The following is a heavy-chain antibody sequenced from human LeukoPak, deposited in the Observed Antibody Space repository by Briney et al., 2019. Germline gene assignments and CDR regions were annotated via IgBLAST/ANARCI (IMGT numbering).Heavy chain of an antibody. CDR1: GGSISSYY. J-gene: IGHJ3*02. CDR3: ARLYLKTGLGGWTSAFDI. D-gene: IGHD3-16*01. V-gene: IGHV4-39*01. Sequence: SETLSLTCTVSGGSISSYYWGWIRQPPGKGLEWIGSIYYSGSTYYNPSLKSRVTISVDTSKNQFSLKLSSVTAADTAVYYCARLYLKTGLGGWTSAFDIWGQGTLVIVSS. CDR2: IYYSGST.